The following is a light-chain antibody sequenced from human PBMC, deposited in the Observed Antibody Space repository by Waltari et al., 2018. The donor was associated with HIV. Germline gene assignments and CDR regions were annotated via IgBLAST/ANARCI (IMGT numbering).Light chain of an antibody. CDR3: TSYISSSTPV. V-gene: IGLV2-14*01. J-gene: IGLJ2*01. Sequence: QSALTQPASVSGSPGQSITISCDLSDYEYVSWYQRHPGKAPRVIIYEVTNRPSGLSNRFSGSKSGNTATLTNAGLQPEDEADYFCTSYISSSTPVFGRGTKVTVL. CDR2: EVT. CDR1: DLSDYEY.